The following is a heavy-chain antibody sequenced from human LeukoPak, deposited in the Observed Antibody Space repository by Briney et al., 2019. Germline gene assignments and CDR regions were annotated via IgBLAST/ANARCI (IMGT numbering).Heavy chain of an antibody. CDR2: IYTSGST. Sequence: SGTLSLTCAVSGGSISSSYYWSWIRQPAGKGLEWIGRIYTSGSTNYNPSLKSRVTMSVDTSKNQFSLKLSSVTAADTAVYYCARVPGYYMDVWGKGTTVTISS. CDR3: ARVPGYYMDV. J-gene: IGHJ6*03. CDR1: GGSISSSYY. V-gene: IGHV4-4*07.